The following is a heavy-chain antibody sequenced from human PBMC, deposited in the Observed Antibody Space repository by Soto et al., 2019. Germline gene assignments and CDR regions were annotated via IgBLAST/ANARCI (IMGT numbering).Heavy chain of an antibody. D-gene: IGHD3-9*01. V-gene: IGHV1-18*01. CDR1: GYTFTSYG. Sequence: QVQLVQSGAEVKKPGASVKVSCRASGYTFTSYGISWVRQAPGQGLEWMGWISAYNGNTNYAQKLQGRVTMTTDTSTSTAYMELRSLRSDDTAVYYCARGTYYDILTGYYSANWFDPWGQGTLVTVSS. J-gene: IGHJ5*02. CDR2: ISAYNGNT. CDR3: ARGTYYDILTGYYSANWFDP.